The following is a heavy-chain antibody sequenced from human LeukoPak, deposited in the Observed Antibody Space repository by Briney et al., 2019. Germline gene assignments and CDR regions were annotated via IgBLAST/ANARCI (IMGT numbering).Heavy chain of an antibody. CDR2: IYPGDSDT. V-gene: IGHV5-51*01. CDR3: ARHGLMGATTSAWFDP. J-gene: IGHJ5*02. CDR1: GYSFTSYW. Sequence: GESLKISCKGSGYSFTSYWIGWVRQMPGKGLEWMGIIYPGDSDTRYSPSFQGQVTISADKSISTAYLQWSSLKASDTAMYYCARHGLMGATTSAWFDPWGQGTLVIVSS. D-gene: IGHD1-26*01.